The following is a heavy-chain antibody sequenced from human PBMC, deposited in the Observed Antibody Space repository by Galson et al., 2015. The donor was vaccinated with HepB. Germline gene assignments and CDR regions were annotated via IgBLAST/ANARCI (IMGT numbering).Heavy chain of an antibody. J-gene: IGHJ6*03. CDR1: GFTFTSSA. D-gene: IGHD1-14*01. Sequence: SVKVSCKASGFTFTSSAVQWVRQARGQRLEWIGWIVVGSGNTNYAQKFQERVTITRDMSTSTAYMELSSLRSEDTAVYYCAADRITGVYYYYYYMDVWGKGTTVTVSS. V-gene: IGHV1-58*01. CDR3: AADRITGVYYYYYYMDV. CDR2: IVVGSGNT.